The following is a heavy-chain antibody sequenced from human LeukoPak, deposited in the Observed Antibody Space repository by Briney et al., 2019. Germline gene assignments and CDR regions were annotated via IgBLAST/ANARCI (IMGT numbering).Heavy chain of an antibody. J-gene: IGHJ6*03. D-gene: IGHD2-8*01. V-gene: IGHV3-73*01. CDR1: GFTFSGSA. Sequence: GGSLRLSCASSGFTFSGSAMHWVRQACGKGLEWVGRIASKANSYATAYAASVKGRFTISRDDSKNTAYLQMNSLKTEDTAVYYCTRHTQALGYCTNGVCPIPYYYYYYMDVWGKGTTVTVSS. CDR2: IASKANSYAT. CDR3: TRHTQALGYCTNGVCPIPYYYYYYMDV.